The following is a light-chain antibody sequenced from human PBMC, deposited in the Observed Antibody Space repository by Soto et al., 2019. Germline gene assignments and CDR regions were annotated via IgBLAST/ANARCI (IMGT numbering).Light chain of an antibody. CDR1: SSDIGNYNL. CDR3: SSYISSDVI. J-gene: IGLJ2*01. Sequence: QSALTQPASVSGSPGQSITISCTGTSSDIGNYNLVSWYQQHPGKVPKVIIYEGTKRPSGVSNRFSGSKSGNTASLTISGLQADDEADYYCSSYISSDVIFGGGTKVTV. V-gene: IGLV2-23*01. CDR2: EGT.